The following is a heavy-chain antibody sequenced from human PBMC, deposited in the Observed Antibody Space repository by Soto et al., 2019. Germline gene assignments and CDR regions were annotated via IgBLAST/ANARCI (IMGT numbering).Heavy chain of an antibody. CDR1: GFTFISYS. Sequence: PGGSLRLSCAASGFTFISYSMNWVRQAPGKGLEWVSYISSSSSTIYYADSVKGRFTISRDNAKNSLYLQMNSLRAEDTAVYYCARANYYGSPGDFDYWGQGTLVTVSS. J-gene: IGHJ4*02. CDR2: ISSSSSTI. CDR3: ARANYYGSPGDFDY. D-gene: IGHD3-10*01. V-gene: IGHV3-48*01.